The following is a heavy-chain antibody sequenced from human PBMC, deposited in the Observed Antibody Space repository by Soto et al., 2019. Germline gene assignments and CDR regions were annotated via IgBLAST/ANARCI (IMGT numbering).Heavy chain of an antibody. J-gene: IGHJ5*02. D-gene: IGHD3-16*01. CDR1: GYTFTSYV. CDR2: INAGNGNT. Sequence: QVQLVQSGAEEKKPGASVKVSCKASGYTFTSYVIHWVRQAPGQRLEWMGWINAGNGNTKYSQKFQGRVTITRDTSASTAYMELSSLNSEDTAVYYCARDPMKYVSGWFDPWGQGTLVTVSS. CDR3: ARDPMKYVSGWFDP. V-gene: IGHV1-3*05.